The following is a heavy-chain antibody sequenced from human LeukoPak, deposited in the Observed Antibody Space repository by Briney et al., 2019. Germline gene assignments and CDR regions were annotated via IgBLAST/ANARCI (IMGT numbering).Heavy chain of an antibody. Sequence: SETLSLTCTVSGGSISTYYWSWIRQPPGKGLEWMGYIYYSGSTYYHPSLKSRVTISVDTSKNQFSLRLSSVTAADTAVYYCARLSGSVSGTYYNVVRYWGQGTLVTVSS. D-gene: IGHD3-10*01. CDR2: IYYSGST. V-gene: IGHV4-59*01. CDR3: ARLSGSVSGTYYNVVRY. CDR1: GGSISTYY. J-gene: IGHJ4*02.